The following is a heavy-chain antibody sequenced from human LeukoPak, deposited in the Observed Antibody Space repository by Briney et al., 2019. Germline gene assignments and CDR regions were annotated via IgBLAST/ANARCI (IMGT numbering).Heavy chain of an antibody. CDR3: ARNLDYYDSSSVGY. J-gene: IGHJ4*02. Sequence: GGSLRLSCAASGFTFSSYSMNWVRQAPGKGLEWVSSISGNSSYIYYADSVKGRFTISRDNAKNSLYLQMNSLRAEDTAVYYCARNLDYYDSSSVGYWGQGTLVTVSS. CDR2: ISGNSSYI. V-gene: IGHV3-21*01. CDR1: GFTFSSYS. D-gene: IGHD3-22*01.